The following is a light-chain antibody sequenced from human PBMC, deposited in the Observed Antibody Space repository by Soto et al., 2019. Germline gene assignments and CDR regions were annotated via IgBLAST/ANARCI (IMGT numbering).Light chain of an antibody. J-gene: IGLJ1*01. Sequence: QSALTQPPSASGSPGQSVTISCTGTSSDVGGYNYVSGYQQHPGKAPKLMIYEGGKRPSGVPDRFSGSKSGNTASLTVSGLQAEDEADYYCSSYVGSTKEVFGPGTKVTVL. V-gene: IGLV2-8*01. CDR3: SSYVGSTKEV. CDR1: SSDVGGYNY. CDR2: EGG.